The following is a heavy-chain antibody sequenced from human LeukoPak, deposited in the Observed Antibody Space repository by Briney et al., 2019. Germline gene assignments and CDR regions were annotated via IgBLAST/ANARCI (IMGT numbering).Heavy chain of an antibody. CDR1: GGTFSSYA. CDR2: IIPILGIA. D-gene: IGHD3-22*01. Sequence: SVKVSCKASGGTFSSYAISWVRQAPGQGLEWMGRIIPILGIANYAQKFQGRVTITADKSTSTAYMELSSLRSEDTAVYYCARDPQDSSGYYNTHGYWGQGTLVTVSS. V-gene: IGHV1-69*04. CDR3: ARDPQDSSGYYNTHGY. J-gene: IGHJ4*02.